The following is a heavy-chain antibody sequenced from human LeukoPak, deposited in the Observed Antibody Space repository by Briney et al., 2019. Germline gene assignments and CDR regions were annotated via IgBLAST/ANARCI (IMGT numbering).Heavy chain of an antibody. J-gene: IGHJ6*02. V-gene: IGHV4-61*01. CDR1: GGSVSSGSYY. Sequence: SETLSLTCTVSGGSVSSGSYYWSWIRQPPGKGLGWIGYIYYSGSTNYNPSLKSRVTISVDTSKNQFSLKLSSVTAADTAVYYCARNTPLNGMDVWGQGTTVTVSS. CDR3: ARNTPLNGMDV. CDR2: IYYSGST.